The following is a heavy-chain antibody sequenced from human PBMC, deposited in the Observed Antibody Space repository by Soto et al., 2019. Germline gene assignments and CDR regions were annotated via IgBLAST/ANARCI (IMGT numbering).Heavy chain of an antibody. CDR3: ARDPGYSYGRPPHRGMDV. Sequence: SVKVSCKISGGSFSSYAFNWVRQAPGQGLEWMGGIIPLSDTTNYAQKFQGRATITADKSTFTSYMELRGLSSEDTALYYCARDPGYSYGRPPHRGMDVWGQGTTVTVSS. D-gene: IGHD5-18*01. V-gene: IGHV1-69*06. CDR1: GGSFSSYA. J-gene: IGHJ6*02. CDR2: IIPLSDTT.